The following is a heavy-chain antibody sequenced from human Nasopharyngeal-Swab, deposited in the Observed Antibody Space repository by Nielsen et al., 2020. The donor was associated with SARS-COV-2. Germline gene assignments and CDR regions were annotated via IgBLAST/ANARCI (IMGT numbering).Heavy chain of an antibody. Sequence: GESLKISCKCSGSSFSSYWIGWVRQMPGKGLEWMGIMYPRDSDTRYSPSFQGQVTISADKSISTAYLQWSSLKASDTAMYYCATAYNGNYYWDYWGQGTLVTVSS. CDR2: MYPRDSDT. V-gene: IGHV5-51*01. CDR3: ATAYNGNYYWDY. D-gene: IGHD1-7*01. CDR1: GSSFSSYW. J-gene: IGHJ4*02.